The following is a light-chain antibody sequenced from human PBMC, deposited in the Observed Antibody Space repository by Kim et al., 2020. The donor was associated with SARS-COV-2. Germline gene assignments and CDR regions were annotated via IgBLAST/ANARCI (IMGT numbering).Light chain of an antibody. Sequence: SPWERDPLSYEASPSVTSTCLVCYQQKPGEAPRLLFYGASTRATGIPDRCRGGGSGTDFSLSTSRRGPEDVSVYFCQQDGSSPLTFGEGTKVDIK. CDR3: QQDGSSPLT. J-gene: IGKJ4*02. CDR1: PSVTSTC. V-gene: IGKV3-20*01. CDR2: GAS.